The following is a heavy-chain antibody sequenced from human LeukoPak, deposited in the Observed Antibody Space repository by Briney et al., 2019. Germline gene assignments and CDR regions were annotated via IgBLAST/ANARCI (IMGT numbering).Heavy chain of an antibody. CDR1: GFTFRKYV. CDR3: ARDYYDSGSYGGISFDN. Sequence: GGSLRLSCAASGFTFRKYVMTWVRQAPGKGLEGVSGINNHDGNTYNADSVKGRFIISRDDSKNTLYLQMNSLRAEDTAVYYCARDYYDSGSYGGISFDNWGQGTLVTVSS. D-gene: IGHD3-10*01. J-gene: IGHJ4*02. V-gene: IGHV3-23*01. CDR2: INNHDGNT.